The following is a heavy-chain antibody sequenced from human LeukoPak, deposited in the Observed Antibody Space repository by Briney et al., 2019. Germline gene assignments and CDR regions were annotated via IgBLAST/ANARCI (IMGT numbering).Heavy chain of an antibody. V-gene: IGHV1-2*02. J-gene: IGHJ3*02. D-gene: IGHD2/OR15-2a*01. CDR3: ARKGPNSSPIDAFDI. Sequence: GASVKVSCKALGYTFTDHYFHWLRQAPGQGLEWMGWIHPGRGDTNYAQKFQGRVTMTRDTSISTAYMELSRLRSDDTAVYYCARKGPNSSPIDAFDIWGQGTMVTVSS. CDR2: IHPGRGDT. CDR1: GYTFTDHY.